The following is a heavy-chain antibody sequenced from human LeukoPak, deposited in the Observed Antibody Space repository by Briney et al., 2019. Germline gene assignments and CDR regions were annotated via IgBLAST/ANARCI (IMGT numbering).Heavy chain of an antibody. CDR3: ARQSICSTSCPARKPYYYYYYYMDV. D-gene: IGHD2-2*01. CDR1: GGSISSGDYY. CDR2: IYYSGST. J-gene: IGHJ6*03. V-gene: IGHV4-30-4*01. Sequence: SQTLSLTCTVSGGSISSGDYYWSWIRQPPGKGLEWIGYIYYSGSTYYNPSLKSRVTISVDTSKNQFSLKLSSVTAADTAVYYCARQSICSTSCPARKPYYYYYYYMDVWGKGTTVTVSS.